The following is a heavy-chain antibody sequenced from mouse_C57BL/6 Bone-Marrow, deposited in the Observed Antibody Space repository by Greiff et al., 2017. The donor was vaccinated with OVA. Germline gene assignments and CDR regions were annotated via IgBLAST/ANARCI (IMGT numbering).Heavy chain of an antibody. D-gene: IGHD3-1*01. CDR2: LSDGGSYT. J-gene: IGHJ3*01. V-gene: IGHV5-4*01. CDR1: GFTFSSYA. Sequence: EVKLVESGGGLVKPGGSLKLSCAASGFTFSSYAMSWVRQTPEKRLEWVATLSDGGSYTYYTDNVQVRFTISRDNAKNNLYRQMSHLKSEDTAMYYCAREGYGRAYWGQGTLVTVAA. CDR3: AREGYGRAY.